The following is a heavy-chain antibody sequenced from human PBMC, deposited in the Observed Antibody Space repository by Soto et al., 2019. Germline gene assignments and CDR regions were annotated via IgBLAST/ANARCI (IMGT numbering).Heavy chain of an antibody. V-gene: IGHV1-69*02. CDR1: GGTFSSYT. D-gene: IGHD4-17*01. CDR2: IIPILGIA. Sequence: QVQLVQSGAEVKKPGSSVKVSCKASGGTFSSYTISWVRQAPGQGREWMGRIIPILGIANYAQKFQGRVTITADKSTSTAYMELSSLRSEDTAVYYCARDGDYDPTWDATNQNWGQGTLVTVSS. CDR3: ARDGDYDPTWDATNQN. J-gene: IGHJ4*02.